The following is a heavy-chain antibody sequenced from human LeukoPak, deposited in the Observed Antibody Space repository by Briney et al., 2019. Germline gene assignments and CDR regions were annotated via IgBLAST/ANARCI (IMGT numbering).Heavy chain of an antibody. V-gene: IGHV3-48*01. CDR2: ISIGSII. CDR3: ARGGVRNYYDA. CDR1: GFTVTTYN. Sequence: GGSLRLSCAASGFTVTTYNMNWVRQAPGKGLEWVSIISIGSIIHYADSVKGRFTISRDNSKNTLYLQMNSLRAEDTAVYYCARGGVRNYYDAWGQGTLVTVSS. D-gene: IGHD3-22*01. J-gene: IGHJ5*02.